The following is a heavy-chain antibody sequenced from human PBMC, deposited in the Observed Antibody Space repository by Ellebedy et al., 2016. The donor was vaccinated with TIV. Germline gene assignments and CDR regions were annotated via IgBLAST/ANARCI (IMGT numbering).Heavy chain of an antibody. Sequence: GGSLRLSXAASGLTFSGYSMNWVRQAPGKGLEWVSYISSSSSTIYYADSVKGRFTISRDNAKNSLYLQMNSLRAEDTAVYYCARDTYYYDSSGYYIPPCFDYWGQGTLVTVSS. CDR1: GLTFSGYS. D-gene: IGHD3-22*01. J-gene: IGHJ4*02. CDR2: ISSSSSTI. V-gene: IGHV3-48*04. CDR3: ARDTYYYDSSGYYIPPCFDY.